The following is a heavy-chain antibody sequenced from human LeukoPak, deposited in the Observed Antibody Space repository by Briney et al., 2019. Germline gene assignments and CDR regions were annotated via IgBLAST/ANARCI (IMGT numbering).Heavy chain of an antibody. V-gene: IGHV3-53*04. CDR3: ARELYGGNSEGDYYYYYGMDV. CDR1: GFTFSSNY. J-gene: IGHJ6*02. Sequence: GGSLRLSCAASGFTFSSNYMSWVRQAPGKGLEWVSVIYSGGSTYYADSVKGRFTISRHNSKNTLYLQMNSLRAEDTAVYYCARELYGGNSEGDYYYYYGMDVWGQGTTVTVSS. CDR2: IYSGGST. D-gene: IGHD4-23*01.